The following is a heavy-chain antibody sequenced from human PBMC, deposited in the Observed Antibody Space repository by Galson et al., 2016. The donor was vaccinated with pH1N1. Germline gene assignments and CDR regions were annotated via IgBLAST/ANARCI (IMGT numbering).Heavy chain of an antibody. CDR3: ARHSTSGFPGIEVAARRRPFDI. CDR2: ISHSGRS. Sequence: ETLSLTCAVYGGSFRGYYWSWIRQSPEKGLEWIGEISHSGRSDYNPSLEGRVTVSIDTSMNQFSLNLMSVAAADTAVYYCARHSTSGFPGIEVAARRRPFDIWGPGTMVIVSS. CDR1: GGSFRGYY. D-gene: IGHD6-19*01. J-gene: IGHJ3*02. V-gene: IGHV4-34*01.